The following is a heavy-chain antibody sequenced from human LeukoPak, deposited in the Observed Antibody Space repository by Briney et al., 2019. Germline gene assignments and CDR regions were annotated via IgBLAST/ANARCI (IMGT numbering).Heavy chain of an antibody. V-gene: IGHV1-8*01. D-gene: IGHD6-19*01. CDR2: VSPDSGDT. CDR3: TRGRAAGD. Sequence: ASVKVSCKASGYIFTNNEINWVRQATGQGIEWMGWVSPDSGDTGYAPNFRGRVTMTTETSINTAYMELTSLTSEDTAIYYCTRGRAAGDWGQGPLVTVSS. CDR1: GYIFTNNE. J-gene: IGHJ4*02.